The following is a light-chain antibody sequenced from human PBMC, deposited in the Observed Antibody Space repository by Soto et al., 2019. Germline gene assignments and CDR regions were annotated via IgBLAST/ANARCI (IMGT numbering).Light chain of an antibody. J-gene: IGKJ1*01. CDR3: QHYNNWPPWT. CDR2: GAS. V-gene: IGKV3-15*01. CDR1: QSVSSN. Sequence: EILMTQSPATLSVCPGERATLSCRASQSVSSNLAWYQQKPGQAPRLLIYGASTRATGIPARFSGSGSGTEFTLTISSLQSEDFAVYYCQHYNNWPPWTFGQGTKVEIK.